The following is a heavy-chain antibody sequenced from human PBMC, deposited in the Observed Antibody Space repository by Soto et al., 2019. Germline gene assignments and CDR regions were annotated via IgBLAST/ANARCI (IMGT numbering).Heavy chain of an antibody. CDR3: ARDRGSSSLRFDP. Sequence: QVQLVQSETEVEKPGASVKVSCKASGYTFTTYGISWLRQAPGQGLEWMGWISAKTGNTNYAQKFQGRVTVTTDTSTSTAYMELRSLKYEDTAVYYCARDRGSSSLRFDPWGQGTLVTVSS. J-gene: IGHJ5*02. CDR1: GYTFTTYG. V-gene: IGHV1-18*01. D-gene: IGHD6-6*01. CDR2: ISAKTGNT.